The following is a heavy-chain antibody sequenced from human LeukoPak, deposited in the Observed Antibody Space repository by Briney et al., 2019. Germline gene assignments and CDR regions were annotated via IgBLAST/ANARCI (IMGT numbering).Heavy chain of an antibody. J-gene: IGHJ4*02. Sequence: PGGSLRLSCAASGFTFSSYAMSWVRQAPGKGLEWVSAISGSGGSTYYADSVKGRFTISRDNSKNTLYLQMNSLKTEDTAVYYCTNSRYSYGSFDYWGQGTLVTVSS. V-gene: IGHV3-23*01. CDR2: ISGSGGST. CDR3: TNSRYSYGSFDY. D-gene: IGHD5-18*01. CDR1: GFTFSSYA.